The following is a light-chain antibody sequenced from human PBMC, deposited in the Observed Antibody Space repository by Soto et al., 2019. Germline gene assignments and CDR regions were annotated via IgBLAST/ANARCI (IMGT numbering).Light chain of an antibody. CDR1: ISDVAGYNY. V-gene: IGLV2-11*01. Sequence: QSALTQPRSVSGSPGQSVSISCTGTISDVAGYNYVSWYQHHPGKAPKLLISDVTKRPSWVPDRFSGSKSGNTASLNISDLQAEDEADYYCSSYAGNNNFVFGGGTKLTVL. J-gene: IGLJ2*01. CDR3: SSYAGNNNFV. CDR2: DVT.